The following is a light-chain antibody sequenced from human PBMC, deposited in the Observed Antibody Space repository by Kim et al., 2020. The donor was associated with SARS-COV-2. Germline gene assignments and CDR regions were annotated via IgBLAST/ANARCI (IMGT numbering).Light chain of an antibody. CDR3: NSRDSSGNNLYV. J-gene: IGLJ1*01. V-gene: IGLV3-19*01. Sequence: SSELTQDPAVSVALGQTVRITCQGDSLKNYYASWYQQKPGQAPVLVISGKNNRPSGIPDRFSGSDSGNTASLTITGAQAEDEADYYCNSRDSSGNNLYVFGTGTKVTVL. CDR1: SLKNYY. CDR2: GKN.